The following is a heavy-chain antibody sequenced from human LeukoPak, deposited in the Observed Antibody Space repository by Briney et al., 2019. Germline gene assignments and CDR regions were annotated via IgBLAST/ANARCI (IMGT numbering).Heavy chain of an antibody. J-gene: IGHJ1*01. CDR2: IKQDGSEK. CDR1: GFTFSSYW. CDR3: ARDCTPLVPAAISI. Sequence: GGSLRLSCAASGFTFSSYWMSWGRQDPGGGLEWVANIKQDGSEKYYVDSVKGRFTISRDNAKNSLYLQMNSLRAEDTAVYYCARDCTPLVPAAISIWGQGTLVTVSS. V-gene: IGHV3-7*01. D-gene: IGHD2-2*02.